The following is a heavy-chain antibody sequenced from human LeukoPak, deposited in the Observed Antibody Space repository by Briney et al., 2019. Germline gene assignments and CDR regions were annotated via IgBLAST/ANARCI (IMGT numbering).Heavy chain of an antibody. J-gene: IGHJ3*01. Sequence: PGGSLRLSCAASGFTFSSYWMSWVRQAPGKGLEWVANINQDGSEKYYVDSVKGRFTISRDNAENSLYLQMNNLTAADTAIYYCARAGYYGDDAFDLWGQGTRVTVSS. D-gene: IGHD2/OR15-2a*01. CDR2: INQDGSEK. CDR3: ARAGYYGDDAFDL. V-gene: IGHV3-7*01. CDR1: GFTFSSYW.